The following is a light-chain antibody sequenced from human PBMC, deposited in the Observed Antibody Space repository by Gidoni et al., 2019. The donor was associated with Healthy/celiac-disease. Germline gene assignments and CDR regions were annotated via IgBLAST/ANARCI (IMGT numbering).Light chain of an antibody. CDR3: SAWDSSLSAWV. Sequence: QAGLPQPPSVSTGLRQTATITCTGNSNNVGNQGAAWLQQHQGHPPKLLSYRNNNRPSGISERLSASRSGNTASLTITGLQPEDEADYYCSAWDSSLSAWVFGGGTKLTVL. CDR2: RNN. J-gene: IGLJ3*02. CDR1: SNNVGNQG. V-gene: IGLV10-54*01.